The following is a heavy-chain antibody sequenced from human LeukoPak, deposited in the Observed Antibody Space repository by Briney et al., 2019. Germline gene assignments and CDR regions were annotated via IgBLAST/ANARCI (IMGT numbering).Heavy chain of an antibody. V-gene: IGHV4-39*01. CDR1: GGSISSSSYY. CDR2: INHSGST. D-gene: IGHD3-10*01. CDR3: ARHRGRIVTMVRGAGNWFDP. J-gene: IGHJ5*02. Sequence: SETLSLTCTVSGGSISSSSYYWGWIRQPPGKGLEWIGEINHSGSTNYNPSLKSRVTISVDTSKNQFSLKLSSVTAADTAVYYCARHRGRIVTMVRGAGNWFDPWGQGTLVTVSS.